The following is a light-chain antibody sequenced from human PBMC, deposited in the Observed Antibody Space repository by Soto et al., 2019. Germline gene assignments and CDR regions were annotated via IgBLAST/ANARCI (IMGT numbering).Light chain of an antibody. V-gene: IGLV2-23*02. CDR3: CSYAGSSTYV. CDR2: EVS. Sequence: QSALTQPASVSGSPGESITISCTGTSSDVGSYTLVSWYQQHPGKAPKLMIYEVSKRPSGVSNRFSGSKSGNTASLTISGLQGEDEADYYCCSYAGSSTYVFGTGTKVTV. J-gene: IGLJ1*01. CDR1: SSDVGSYTL.